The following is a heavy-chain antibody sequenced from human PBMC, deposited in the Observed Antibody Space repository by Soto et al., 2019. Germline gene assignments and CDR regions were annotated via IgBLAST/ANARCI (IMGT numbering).Heavy chain of an antibody. CDR3: AKDKELHSNYYYMDV. Sequence: GGSLRLSCAASGFTFDDYAMHWVRQAPGKGLEWVSGISWNSGSIGYADSVKGRFTISRDNAKNSLYLQMNSLRAEDTALYYCAKDKELHSNYYYMDVWGKGTTVTVSS. V-gene: IGHV3-9*01. CDR1: GFTFDDYA. CDR2: ISWNSGSI. J-gene: IGHJ6*03. D-gene: IGHD1-7*01.